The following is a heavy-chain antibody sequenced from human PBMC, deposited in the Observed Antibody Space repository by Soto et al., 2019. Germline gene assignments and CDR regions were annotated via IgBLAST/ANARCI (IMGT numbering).Heavy chain of an antibody. J-gene: IGHJ5*02. D-gene: IGHD6-19*01. CDR2: INPNGGST. V-gene: IGHV1-46*01. CDR3: ARGIAVAGPKAVWFDP. CDR1: GYTFSNYY. Sequence: ASVKVSCKASGYTFSNYYIHWVRQAPGQGLEWMGIINPNGGSTTYAQKFQGRVTMTRDTSTSTVYMELSSLTSEDTALYYCARGIAVAGPKAVWFDPWGQGTLVTVSS.